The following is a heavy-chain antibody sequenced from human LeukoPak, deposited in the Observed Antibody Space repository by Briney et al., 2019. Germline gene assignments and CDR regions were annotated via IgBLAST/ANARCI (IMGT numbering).Heavy chain of an antibody. D-gene: IGHD3-10*01. Sequence: GGSLRLSCAASGFTFSSYGMHWVRQAPGKGLEWVAVISYDGSNKYYADSVKGRFTISRDNSKNTLYLQMNSLRAEDTAVYYCAGEITRGFDPWGQGTLVTVSS. V-gene: IGHV3-30*03. J-gene: IGHJ5*02. CDR3: AGEITRGFDP. CDR1: GFTFSSYG. CDR2: ISYDGSNK.